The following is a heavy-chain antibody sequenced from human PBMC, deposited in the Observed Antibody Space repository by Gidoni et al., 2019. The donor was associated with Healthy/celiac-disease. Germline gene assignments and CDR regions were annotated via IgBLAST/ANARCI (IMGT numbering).Heavy chain of an antibody. V-gene: IGHV3-9*01. D-gene: IGHD3-3*01. CDR3: AKDLRFLGRDGMDV. CDR2: ISWNSGSI. CDR1: GFTFDDYA. J-gene: IGHJ6*02. Sequence: EVQLVESGGGLVQPGRSLRLSCAASGFTFDDYAMHWVRQAPGKGLEWVAGISWNSGSIGYADSVKGRFTISRDNAKNSLYLQMNSLRAEDTALYYCAKDLRFLGRDGMDVWGQGTTVTVSS.